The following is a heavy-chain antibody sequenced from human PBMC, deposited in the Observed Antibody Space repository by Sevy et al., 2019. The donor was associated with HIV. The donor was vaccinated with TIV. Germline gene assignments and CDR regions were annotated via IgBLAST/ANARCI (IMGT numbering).Heavy chain of an antibody. J-gene: IGHJ6*02. D-gene: IGHD4-17*01. CDR2: ISHDGGKK. CDR3: TKDPPVYGDFPYGMDV. Sequence: GGYLRLSCVGSGVIFDDYGMHWVRQAPGKGLEWVALISHDGGKKYYADSVKGRFTISRDNFKNTLYLQMNTLRRDDTAAYFCTKDPPVYGDFPYGMDVWGQGTTVTVSS. CDR1: GVIFDDYG. V-gene: IGHV3-30*18.